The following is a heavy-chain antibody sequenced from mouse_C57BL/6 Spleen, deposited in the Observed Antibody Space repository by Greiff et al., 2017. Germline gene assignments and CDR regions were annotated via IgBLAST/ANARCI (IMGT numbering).Heavy chain of an antibody. V-gene: IGHV1-64*01. CDR3: ARSGITTVVDWYCEV. CDR1: GYTFTSYW. J-gene: IGHJ1*03. D-gene: IGHD1-1*01. CDR2: IHPNSGST. Sequence: QVQLQQPGAELVKPGASVKLSCKASGYTFTSYWMHWVKQRPGQGLEWIGIIHPNSGSTNYNEKFKNKATLTVDKSSSTAYMQLSSLTSEDSAVYYGARSGITTVVDWYCEVWGKGTTVTVSS.